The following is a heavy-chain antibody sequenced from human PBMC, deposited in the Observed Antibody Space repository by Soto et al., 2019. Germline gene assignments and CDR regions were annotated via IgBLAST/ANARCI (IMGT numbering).Heavy chain of an antibody. D-gene: IGHD2-8*01. CDR2: ISSNGADT. Sequence: GGSLRLSCAASGFTFDSPYSHGMSWVRQSPGKGPEWVSTISSNGADTHYAESVKGRFTISKDASRNTVHLHMNSLRAEDTATYFCVSWVSAHFDYWGHGTPVTVSS. J-gene: IGHJ4*01. CDR1: GFTFDSPYSHG. V-gene: IGHV3-23*01. CDR3: VSWVSAHFDY.